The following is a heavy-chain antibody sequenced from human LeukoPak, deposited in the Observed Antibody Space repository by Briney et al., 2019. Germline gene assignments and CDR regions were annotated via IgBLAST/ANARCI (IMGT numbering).Heavy chain of an antibody. CDR3: ARSSLGGGEGECDY. CDR1: GYTFTGYY. V-gene: IGHV1-2*02. Sequence: VSVKVSCKAAGYTFTGYYMHWVRQAPGQGLEWMGWINPNSGGTNYAQKFQGRVTMTRDTSISTAYMELSRLRSDDTAVYYCARSSLGGGEGECDYWGQGTLVTVSS. J-gene: IGHJ4*02. D-gene: IGHD3-16*01. CDR2: INPNSGGT.